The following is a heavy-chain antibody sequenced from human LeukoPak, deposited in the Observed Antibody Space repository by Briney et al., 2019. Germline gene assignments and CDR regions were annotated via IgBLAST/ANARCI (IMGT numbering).Heavy chain of an antibody. CDR1: GGSFSGYY. D-gene: IGHD6-19*01. Sequence: PSETLSLTCAVYGGSFSGYYWSWIRQPPGKGLEWIGEINHSGSTNYNPSLKSRVTISVDTSKNQFSLKLSSVTAADTAVYYCARGIARQWLVLGYWGQGTPVTVSS. CDR3: ARGIARQWLVLGY. CDR2: INHSGST. J-gene: IGHJ4*02. V-gene: IGHV4-34*01.